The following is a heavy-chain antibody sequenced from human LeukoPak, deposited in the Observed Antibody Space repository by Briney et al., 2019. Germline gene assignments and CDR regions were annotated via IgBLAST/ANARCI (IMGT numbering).Heavy chain of an antibody. V-gene: IGHV4-4*07. Sequence: SETLSLTCTVSGGPISTYSWSWIRQPAGKGLEWIGRMYTSGSTNYNPSLKSRVTMSVDTSKNHFSLKLSSVTAADTAVYFCARDSGSSWYDWFDPWGQGTLSPSPQ. CDR3: ARDSGSSWYDWFDP. J-gene: IGHJ5*02. CDR1: GGPISTYS. CDR2: MYTSGST. D-gene: IGHD6-13*01.